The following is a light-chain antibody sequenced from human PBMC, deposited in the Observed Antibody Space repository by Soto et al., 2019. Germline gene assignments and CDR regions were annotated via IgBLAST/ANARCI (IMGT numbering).Light chain of an antibody. Sequence: SALTQPASVSGSPGQSLTISCTGTSSDVGSYNLVSWYQQHPGKAPKLMIYEGSKRPSGVSNRFSGSKSGNTASLTISGLQAEDEADYYCCSYAGSSTFVFGTGTQLTVL. CDR3: CSYAGSSTFV. CDR2: EGS. V-gene: IGLV2-23*01. J-gene: IGLJ1*01. CDR1: SSDVGSYNL.